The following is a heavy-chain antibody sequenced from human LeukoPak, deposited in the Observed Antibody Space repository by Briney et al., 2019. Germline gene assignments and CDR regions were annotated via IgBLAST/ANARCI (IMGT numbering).Heavy chain of an antibody. J-gene: IGHJ3*02. CDR2: ISGSGGST. D-gene: IGHD3-10*01. CDR3: AKDSGSGTYYSANAFDI. V-gene: IGHV3-23*01. Sequence: GGSQRLSCAASGFTFSNYAMSWVRQAPGKGLEWVSGISGSGGSTHYSDSVKGRFTISRDNPKNTLYLQMNSLRAEDTAVYYCAKDSGSGTYYSANAFDIWGLGTMVTVSS. CDR1: GFTFSNYA.